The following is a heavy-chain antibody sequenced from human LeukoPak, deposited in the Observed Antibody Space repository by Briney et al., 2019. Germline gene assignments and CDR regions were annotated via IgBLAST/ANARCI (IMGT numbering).Heavy chain of an antibody. J-gene: IGHJ4*02. Sequence: PSETLSLTCTVSGGSISSSSHSWGWIRQPPGKGLEWIGSIYYSGSTYYNPSLKSRVTISVDTSKNQFSLKLSSVTAADAAVYYCARGTYYFDYWGQGTLVTVSS. CDR3: ARGTYYFDY. CDR2: IYYSGST. CDR1: GGSISSSSHS. V-gene: IGHV4-39*07. D-gene: IGHD1-1*01.